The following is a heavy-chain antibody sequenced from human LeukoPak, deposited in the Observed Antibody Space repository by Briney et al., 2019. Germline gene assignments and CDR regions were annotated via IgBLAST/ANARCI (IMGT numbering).Heavy chain of an antibody. D-gene: IGHD3-22*01. CDR3: AKNYYYDSSGYYPNYNMDV. CDR1: GGSISSYY. V-gene: IGHV4-4*07. CDR2: IYTTGIT. J-gene: IGHJ6*03. Sequence: SETLSLTCTVSGGSISSYYWSWIRQPAGKGLEWIGRIYTTGITNYNPSLKSRVTMSVDTSKNQFSLRLSSVTAADTAVYYCAKNYYYDSSGYYPNYNMDVWGKGTTVTVSS.